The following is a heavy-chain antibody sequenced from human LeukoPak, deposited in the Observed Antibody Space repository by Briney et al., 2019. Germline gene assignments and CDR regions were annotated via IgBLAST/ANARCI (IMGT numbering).Heavy chain of an antibody. D-gene: IGHD6-13*01. Sequence: GSLRLSCAASGFTFSSNAMSWVRQPPGKGLEWIGEINHSGSTNYNPSLKSRVTISVDTSKNQFSLKLSSVTAADTAVYYCARGRTGRQLVLDYWGQGTLVTVSS. CDR2: INHSGST. J-gene: IGHJ4*02. CDR3: ARGRTGRQLVLDY. V-gene: IGHV4-34*01. CDR1: GFTFSSNA.